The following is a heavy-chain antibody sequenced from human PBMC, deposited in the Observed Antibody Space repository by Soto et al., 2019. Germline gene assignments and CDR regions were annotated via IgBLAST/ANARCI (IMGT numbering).Heavy chain of an antibody. D-gene: IGHD1-20*01. CDR3: AKKRYQGMGLFDY. V-gene: IGHV3-23*01. J-gene: IGHJ4*02. Sequence: EVQLLESGGGLVQPGGSLRLSCAASGFTFSSYAMSWVRQAPGKGLEWVSAISGSGGSTYYADSVKGRFTISRDNSKNTLYLQMNSLRAGDTAVYYCAKKRYQGMGLFDYWGQGTLVTVSS. CDR1: GFTFSSYA. CDR2: ISGSGGST.